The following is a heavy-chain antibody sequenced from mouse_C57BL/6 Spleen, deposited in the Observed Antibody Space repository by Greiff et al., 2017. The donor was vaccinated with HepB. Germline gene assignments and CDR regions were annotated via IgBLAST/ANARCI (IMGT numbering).Heavy chain of an antibody. Sequence: QVLLQQPGAELVKPGASVKLSCKASGYTFTSYWMHWVKQRPGQGLEWIGMIHPNSGSTNYNEKFKSKATLTVDKSSSTAYMQLSSLTSEDSAVYYCARPLYYGSDYWGQGTTLTVSS. CDR3: ARPLYYGSDY. J-gene: IGHJ2*01. D-gene: IGHD1-1*01. CDR2: IHPNSGST. CDR1: GYTFTSYW. V-gene: IGHV1-64*01.